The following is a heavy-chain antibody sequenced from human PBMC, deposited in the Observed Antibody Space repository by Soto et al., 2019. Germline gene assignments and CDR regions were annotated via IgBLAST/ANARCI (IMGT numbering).Heavy chain of an antibody. J-gene: IGHJ6*02. V-gene: IGHV1-2*02. D-gene: IGHD3-22*01. CDR3: ARSRYYYDSSGYYYYYGMDV. Sequence: ASVKVSCKVSGYTFTGYYMHWVRQAPGQGLEWMGWINPNSGGTNYAQKFQGRVTMTRDTSISTAYMELSRLRSDDTAVYYCARSRYYYDSSGYYYYYGMDVWGQGTTVTVSS. CDR2: INPNSGGT. CDR1: GYTFTGYY.